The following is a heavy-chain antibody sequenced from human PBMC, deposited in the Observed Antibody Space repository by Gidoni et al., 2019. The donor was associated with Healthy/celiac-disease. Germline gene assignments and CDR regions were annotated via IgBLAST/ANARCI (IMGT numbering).Heavy chain of an antibody. J-gene: IGHJ4*02. CDR2: ISSSGSTI. CDR1: GLTVSDYY. D-gene: IGHD6-13*01. Sequence: QLQLVESGGGLGKPGGSVRTACAAGGLTVSDYYMSWIRQAPGKGLEWLSYISSSGSTIYYAASVKGLSTISRDNAKHALYLQMNSLRAEATAVYYCARGADSSRWYFDYWGQGTLVTVSS. V-gene: IGHV3-11*01. CDR3: ARGADSSRWYFDY.